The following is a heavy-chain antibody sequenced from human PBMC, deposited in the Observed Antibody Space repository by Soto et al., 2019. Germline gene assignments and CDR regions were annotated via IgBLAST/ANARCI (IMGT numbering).Heavy chain of an antibody. D-gene: IGHD3-10*01. V-gene: IGHV3-7*01. CDR2: IKLDGSEK. CDR3: ARDSGCGSGNSVNHYLDF. Sequence: EVQLVESGGGLVQPGGSLRLSCAASGFTFGSYWMSWVRQAPGKGLEWVATIKLDGSEKKYVDSVKGRFTTSRDNAKNSLYLQMDSLRAEDTAVYYCARDSGCGSGNSVNHYLDFWGHGTLVTVTP. CDR1: GFTFGSYW. J-gene: IGHJ4*01.